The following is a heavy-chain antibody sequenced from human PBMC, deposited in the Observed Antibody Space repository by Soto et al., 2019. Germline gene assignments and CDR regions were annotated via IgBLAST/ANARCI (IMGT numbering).Heavy chain of an antibody. V-gene: IGHV4-59*08. CDR3: ARHYPIGNNWNYFDY. CDR1: GGSISSYY. Sequence: QVQLQESGPGLVKPSETLSLTCSASGGSISSYYWGWIRQPPGKGLEWIGYISYTGSTDYSPSLKSRVTISVDTSKNQFSLKVRSVTAADTAIYFCARHYPIGNNWNYFDYWGRGTLVTVSS. J-gene: IGHJ4*02. CDR2: ISYTGST. D-gene: IGHD1-1*01.